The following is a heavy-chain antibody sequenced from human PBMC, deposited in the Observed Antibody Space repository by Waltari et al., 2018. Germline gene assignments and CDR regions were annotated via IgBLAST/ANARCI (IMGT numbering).Heavy chain of an antibody. J-gene: IGHJ3*02. D-gene: IGHD6-6*01. CDR2: IYYSGST. V-gene: IGHV4-39*01. CDR1: GGSISSSSYY. CDR3: ARPGSAARPFAAFDI. Sequence: QLQLQESSPGLVKPSETPSLTCTVSGGSISSSSYYWGWIRQPPGKGLEWIGSIYYSGSTYYNPSLKSRVTISVDTSKNQFSLKLSSVTAADTAVYYCARPGSAARPFAAFDIWGQGTMVTVSS.